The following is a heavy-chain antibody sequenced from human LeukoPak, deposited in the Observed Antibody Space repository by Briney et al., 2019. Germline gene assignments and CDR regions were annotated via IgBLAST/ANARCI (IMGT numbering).Heavy chain of an antibody. Sequence: GESLRLSCAASGFTFSNYWMSWVRQAPGKGLEWVANIKQDGSEKYYVDSVKGRFTISRDNAKNSLYLQMNTLRAEDTAVYYCVRDPLAAHLILDFWGQGTLVTVSS. D-gene: IGHD6-6*01. CDR2: IKQDGSEK. J-gene: IGHJ4*02. CDR1: GFTFSNYW. V-gene: IGHV3-7*01. CDR3: VRDPLAAHLILDF.